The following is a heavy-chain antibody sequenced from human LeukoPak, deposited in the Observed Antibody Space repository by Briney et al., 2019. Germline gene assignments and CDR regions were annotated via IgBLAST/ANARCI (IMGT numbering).Heavy chain of an antibody. D-gene: IGHD1-26*01. CDR1: GFTFSSYA. Sequence: HPRVSLRLSCAASGFTFSSYAMHWVRQAPGKGLEWVAVKSSDGSNKHSADSVNGRFTISRDNSKNTLYLQMNSLRAEDTAVYYCAREQGWELPSPLGYWGQGTLVTVSS. V-gene: IGHV3-30-3*01. J-gene: IGHJ4*02. CDR3: AREQGWELPSPLGY. CDR2: KSSDGSNK.